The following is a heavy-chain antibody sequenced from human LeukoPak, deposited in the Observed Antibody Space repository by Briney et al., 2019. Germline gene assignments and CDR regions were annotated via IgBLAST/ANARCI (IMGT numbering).Heavy chain of an antibody. D-gene: IGHD3-22*01. CDR3: ARAPSEIGGYYPEYFRH. CDR2: IKSDGKT. V-gene: IGHV3-74*01. Sequence: GGSLRLSCAASGFSFSSYWMHWVRQAPGKGLVWVSRIKSDGKTNYADSGKGRFTISRDNAKNTVSLQMNSLRAEDTGVYYCARAPSEIGGYYPEYFRHWGQGTLVTVSS. J-gene: IGHJ1*01. CDR1: GFSFSSYW.